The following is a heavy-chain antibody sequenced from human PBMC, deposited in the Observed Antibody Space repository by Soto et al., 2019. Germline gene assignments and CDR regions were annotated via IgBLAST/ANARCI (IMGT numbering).Heavy chain of an antibody. CDR2: IIPIFGTA. CDR3: AAARRPWNWFDP. CDR1: GGTFSSYA. Sequence: GASEKVSCKASGGTFSSYAISWVRQAPGQGLEWMGGIIPIFGTANYAQKFQGRVTITADESTSTAYMELSSLRSEDTAVYYCAAARRPWNWFDPWGQGTLVTVSS. J-gene: IGHJ5*02. V-gene: IGHV1-69*13. D-gene: IGHD6-6*01.